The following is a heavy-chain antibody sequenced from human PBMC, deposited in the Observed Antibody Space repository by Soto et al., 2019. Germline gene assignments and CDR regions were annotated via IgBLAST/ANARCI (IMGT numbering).Heavy chain of an antibody. CDR3: ARDLAMLTGYPRYYYGMDV. Sequence: QVQLVQSGAEVKKPGASVKVSCKASGYTFTGYYMHWVRQAPGQGLEWMGWINPNSGGTNYAQKFQGRVPMTRDTSISTAYMELRRLRSDDTAVYYCARDLAMLTGYPRYYYGMDVWGQGTTVTVSS. J-gene: IGHJ6*02. D-gene: IGHD3-9*01. CDR2: INPNSGGT. CDR1: GYTFTGYY. V-gene: IGHV1-2*02.